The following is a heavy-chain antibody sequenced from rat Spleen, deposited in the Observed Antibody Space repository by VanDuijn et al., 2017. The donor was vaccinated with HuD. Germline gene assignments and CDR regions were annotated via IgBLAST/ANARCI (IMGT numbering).Heavy chain of an antibody. CDR3: AGHWEGNWFAY. V-gene: IGHV2-19*01. J-gene: IGHJ3*01. CDR2: IQSGGST. D-gene: IGHD5-1*01. Sequence: VQLQESGPGLVQPSQTLSLTCTVSGFSLTDYSVYWVRQPPGKGLEWMGRIQSGGSTDYNSAIKSRLSISRDTSKSQVFLKMNSLQTEDTAMYFCAGHWEGNWFAYWGQGTLVTVSP. CDR1: GFSLTDYS.